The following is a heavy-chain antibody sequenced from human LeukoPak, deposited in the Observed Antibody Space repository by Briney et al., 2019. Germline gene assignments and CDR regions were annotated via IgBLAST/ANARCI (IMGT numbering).Heavy chain of an antibody. D-gene: IGHD3-3*01. J-gene: IGHJ4*02. CDR1: GFTFSNYA. Sequence: PGGSLRLSCAASGFTFSNYAMSWVRQAPGKGLEWVSAISGSGGSTYYADSVKGRFTISRDNSKNTLYLQMNSLRAEDTAVYYCAKDAYYDFWSGIKNFFDYWGRGTLVTVSS. CDR2: ISGSGGST. CDR3: AKDAYYDFWSGIKNFFDY. V-gene: IGHV3-23*01.